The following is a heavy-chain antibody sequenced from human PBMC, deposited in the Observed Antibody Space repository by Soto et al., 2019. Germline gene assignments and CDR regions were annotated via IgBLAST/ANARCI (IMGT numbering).Heavy chain of an antibody. CDR2: ISYNSGSSTYI. CDR3: ARAWSGGSLWGPFDY. V-gene: IGHV3-21*03. Sequence: GGSLRLSCAASGFTFSGYSMSWVRQAPGKGLEWVSTISYNSGSSTYIYYADSVEGRFTISRDNAKNSLYLQMNSLRAEDAALYYCARAWSGGSLWGPFDYWGQGTLVTVSS. CDR1: GFTFSGYS. D-gene: IGHD2-15*01. J-gene: IGHJ4*02.